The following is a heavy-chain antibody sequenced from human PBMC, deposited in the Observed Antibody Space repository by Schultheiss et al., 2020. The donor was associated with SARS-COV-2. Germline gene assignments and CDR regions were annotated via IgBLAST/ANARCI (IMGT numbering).Heavy chain of an antibody. CDR1: GGSFSGYY. CDR3: ARVISVDEWFGEFNYGMDV. CDR2: IYYSGST. Sequence: SETLSLTCAVYGGSFSGYYWSWIRQPPGKKLEWIGYIYYSGSTNYNPSLKSRVTISVDTSKNQFSLKLSSVTAADTAVYYCARVISVDEWFGEFNYGMDVWGQGTTVTVSS. V-gene: IGHV4-59*01. J-gene: IGHJ6*02. D-gene: IGHD3-10*01.